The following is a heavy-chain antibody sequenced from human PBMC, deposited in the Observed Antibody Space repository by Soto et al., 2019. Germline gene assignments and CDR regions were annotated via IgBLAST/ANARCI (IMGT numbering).Heavy chain of an antibody. CDR3: ARQNGDYVLHNWFDP. J-gene: IGHJ5*02. CDR1: GYTFTSYG. V-gene: IGHV1-18*01. D-gene: IGHD4-17*01. Sequence: ASVKVSCKASGYTFTSYGISWVRQAPGQGLEWMGWISAYNGNTNYAQKLQGRVTMTTDTSTSTAYMELRSLRSDDTAVYYCARQNGDYVLHNWFDPWGQGTLVTVSS. CDR2: ISAYNGNT.